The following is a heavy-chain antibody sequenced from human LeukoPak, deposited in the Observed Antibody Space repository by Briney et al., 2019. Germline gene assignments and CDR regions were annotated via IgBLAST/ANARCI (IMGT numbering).Heavy chain of an antibody. D-gene: IGHD3-10*01. Sequence: GGSLRLSCAASGFTFSSYWMHWVRQAPGKGLVWVSRINSDGSSTSYADSVKGRFTISRDNAKNTLYLQMNSLRAEDTAVYYCATLRTYGSGDPHIYYYMDVWGKGTTVTVSS. CDR2: INSDGSST. CDR1: GFTFSSYW. J-gene: IGHJ6*03. V-gene: IGHV3-74*01. CDR3: ATLRTYGSGDPHIYYYMDV.